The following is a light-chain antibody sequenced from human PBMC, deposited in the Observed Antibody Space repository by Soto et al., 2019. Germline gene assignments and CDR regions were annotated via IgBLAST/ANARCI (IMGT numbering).Light chain of an antibody. Sequence: DSVLTQSPDSLAVSMGERATINCKSSQSVLYSSNNKNYLAWYQQKPGQPPKLLIYWASTRESGVPDRFSGSGSGTDFTLTISSLQAEDVAVYYCQQSYSTPRPFGQGTKVDIK. CDR2: WAS. J-gene: IGKJ1*01. CDR1: QSVLYSSNNKNY. V-gene: IGKV4-1*01. CDR3: QQSYSTPRP.